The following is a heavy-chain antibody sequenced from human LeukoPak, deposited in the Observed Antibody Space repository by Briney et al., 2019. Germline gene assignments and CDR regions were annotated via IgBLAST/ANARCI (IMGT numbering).Heavy chain of an antibody. CDR3: ARTSIAARRANAFDI. D-gene: IGHD6-6*01. CDR2: IYHSGST. CDR1: GGSISSGGYS. Sequence: SETLSLTCAVSGGSISSGGYSWSWIRQPPGKGLEWIGYIYHSGSTYYNPSLKSRVTISVDRSKNQFSLKLSSVTAADTAVYYCARTSIAARRANAFDIWGQGTMVTVSS. V-gene: IGHV4-30-2*01. J-gene: IGHJ3*02.